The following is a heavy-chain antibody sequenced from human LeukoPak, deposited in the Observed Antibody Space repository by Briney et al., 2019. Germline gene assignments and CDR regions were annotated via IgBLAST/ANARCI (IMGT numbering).Heavy chain of an antibody. CDR1: GFTFSSYE. D-gene: IGHD1-26*01. Sequence: GGSLRLSCAASGFTFSSYEMNWVRQAPGKGLEWVSYISSSGSTIYYADSVKGRFTISRDNAKNSLYLQMNSLRAEDTAVYYCARDRLGATYFDYWGQGTLVTVSS. V-gene: IGHV3-48*03. CDR2: ISSSGSTI. J-gene: IGHJ4*02. CDR3: ARDRLGATYFDY.